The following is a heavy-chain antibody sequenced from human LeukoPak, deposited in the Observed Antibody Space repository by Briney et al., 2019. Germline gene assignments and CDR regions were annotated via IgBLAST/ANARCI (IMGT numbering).Heavy chain of an antibody. J-gene: IGHJ4*02. CDR2: IKQDGSEK. D-gene: IGHD5-18*01. CDR3: ARGREGYSYVFDY. CDR1: GFTFDTYW. V-gene: IGHV3-7*01. Sequence: GGSLRLSCAASGFTFDTYWMSWVRQAPGKGLEWVANIKQDGSEKDYVDSVKGRFTISRDNAKNSLYLQMTSLRAEDTAVYYCARGREGYSYVFDYWGQGTLVTVSS.